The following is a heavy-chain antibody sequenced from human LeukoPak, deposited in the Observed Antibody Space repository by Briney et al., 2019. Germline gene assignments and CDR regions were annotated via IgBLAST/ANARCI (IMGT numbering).Heavy chain of an antibody. CDR1: GFTFSNYW. Sequence: GGSLRLSCVASGFTFSNYWMHWVRQAPGKGLEWVSGINWNGGSTGYADSVKGRFTISRDNAKNSLYLQMNSLRAEDTALYYCARVAYDYVWGSYRYHFDYWGQGTLVTVSS. D-gene: IGHD3-16*02. V-gene: IGHV3-20*04. J-gene: IGHJ4*02. CDR2: INWNGGST. CDR3: ARVAYDYVWGSYRYHFDY.